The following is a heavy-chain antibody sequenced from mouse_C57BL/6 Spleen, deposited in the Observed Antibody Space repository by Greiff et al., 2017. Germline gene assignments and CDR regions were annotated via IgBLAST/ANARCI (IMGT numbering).Heavy chain of an antibody. CDR2: IDPETGGT. V-gene: IGHV1-15*01. Sequence: QVQLQQSGAELVRPGASVTLSCKASGYTFTDYEMHWVKQTPVHGLEWIGAIDPETGGTAYNQKFKGKAILTADKSSSTAYMQLSSLTYEDSAVYYCAKLTGVFDYWGQGTTLTVSS. J-gene: IGHJ2*01. CDR1: GYTFTDYE. D-gene: IGHD4-1*01. CDR3: AKLTGVFDY.